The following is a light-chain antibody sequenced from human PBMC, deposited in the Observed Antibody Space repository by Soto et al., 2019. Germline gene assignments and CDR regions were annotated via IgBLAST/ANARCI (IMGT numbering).Light chain of an antibody. CDR3: QQYGSSLLFT. V-gene: IGKV3-20*01. CDR2: GGS. CDR1: QSVSSSY. J-gene: IGKJ3*01. Sequence: EIVLTQSPGTLSFSPGERATLSCRASQSVSSSYLAWYQQKPGQAPRHLIYGGSSRATGIPDRFSGSGPGTDFTLTISRLEPEDFAVYYCQQYGSSLLFTFGPGTKVDIK.